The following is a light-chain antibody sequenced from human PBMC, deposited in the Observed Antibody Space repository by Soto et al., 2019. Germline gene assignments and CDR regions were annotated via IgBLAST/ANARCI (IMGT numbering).Light chain of an antibody. V-gene: IGKV1-39*01. CDR2: AAS. J-gene: IGKJ1*01. CDR1: QSISGY. Sequence: DIQMTQSPSSLSASVGDRVTITCRASQSISGYLNWYQQKPGKAPKLLIYAASSLQSGVPSGFSGSGSGTDFTLTISSLQPEDFATYYCQQSYSTPGGTFGQGTKVDNK. CDR3: QQSYSTPGGT.